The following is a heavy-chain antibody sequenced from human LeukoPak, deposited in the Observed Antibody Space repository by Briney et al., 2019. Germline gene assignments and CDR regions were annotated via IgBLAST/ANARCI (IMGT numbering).Heavy chain of an antibody. J-gene: IGHJ6*04. V-gene: IGHV4-34*01. CDR1: GGSFSGYY. CDR2: INHSGST. D-gene: IGHD3-10*01. Sequence: PPETLSLTRAVYGGSFSGYYWSWIRQPPGKGLEWIGEINHSGSTNYNPSLKSRVTISVDTSKNQFSLKLSSVTAADTAVYYCARVGRITMVRGVIYSGMDVWGKGTTVTVSS. CDR3: ARVGRITMVRGVIYSGMDV.